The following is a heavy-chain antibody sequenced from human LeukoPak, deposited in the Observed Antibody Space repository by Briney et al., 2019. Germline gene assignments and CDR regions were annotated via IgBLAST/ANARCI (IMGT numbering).Heavy chain of an antibody. J-gene: IGHJ3*02. D-gene: IGHD3-10*01. Sequence: GASVKVSCKASGYTFTNYGIHWVRQAPGQRLEWMGWINAGSGNTKYSQKFQGRVTITRDTSASTAYMELSSLRSEDTAVYYCARGLVVLWFGELLIGPGAFDIWGQGTMVTVSS. CDR3: ARGLVVLWFGELLIGPGAFDI. CDR1: GYTFTNYG. V-gene: IGHV1-3*01. CDR2: INAGSGNT.